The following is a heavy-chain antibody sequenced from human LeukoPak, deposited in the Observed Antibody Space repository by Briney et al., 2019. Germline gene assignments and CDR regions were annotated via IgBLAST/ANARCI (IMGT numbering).Heavy chain of an antibody. Sequence: PGGSLRLSCAASGFTFITYWMSWVRQAPGKGLECVANIKQDGSEKYYVDSVKGRFTISRDNAKNSLYLQMNSLRAEDTAVYYCARDRSETTVRPKINYYYYMDVWGKGTTVTISS. D-gene: IGHD4-17*01. CDR2: IKQDGSEK. CDR1: GFTFITYW. J-gene: IGHJ6*03. V-gene: IGHV3-7*01. CDR3: ARDRSETTVRPKINYYYYMDV.